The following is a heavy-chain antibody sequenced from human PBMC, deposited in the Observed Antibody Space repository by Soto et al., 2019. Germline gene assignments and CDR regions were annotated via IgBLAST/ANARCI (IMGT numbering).Heavy chain of an antibody. J-gene: IGHJ4*02. CDR2: ISGSGGST. Sequence: HPWGSLRLSCAASGFTFSSYAMTWVRQAPGKGLEWVSVISGSGGSTYFADSVKGRFTISRDNSKNTLYLQVSSLRAEDTALYYCEKEYDSSGYYPDYWGQGTLVTVSS. D-gene: IGHD3-22*01. V-gene: IGHV3-23*01. CDR3: EKEYDSSGYYPDY. CDR1: GFTFSSYA.